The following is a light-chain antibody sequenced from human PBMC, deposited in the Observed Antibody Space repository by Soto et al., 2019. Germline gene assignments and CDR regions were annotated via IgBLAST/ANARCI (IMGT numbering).Light chain of an antibody. CDR2: AAS. CDR3: LQSYSTPYT. Sequence: DIQMTQSPSSLSASVGDRVSITCRASQSISTYLSWYQQKPGKAPNLLIYAASSLRSGVPSRFSGSGSGTDFTLTVSSLQPEDFATYYCLQSYSTPYTFGLGTKVEIK. J-gene: IGKJ2*01. V-gene: IGKV1-39*01. CDR1: QSISTY.